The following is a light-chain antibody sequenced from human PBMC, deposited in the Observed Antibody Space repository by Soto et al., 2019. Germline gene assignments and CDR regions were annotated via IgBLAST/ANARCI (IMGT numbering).Light chain of an antibody. CDR2: EGS. CDR3: CSYAGRSTSLYV. Sequence: QSALTQPASVSGSPGQSITISCTGTSSDVGSYNLVSWYQQHPGKAPKLMIYEGSKRPSGVSNRFSGSKSGNTASLTISGLQAEDEAEYFCCSYAGRSTSLYVFGTGTKLTVL. V-gene: IGLV2-23*01. CDR1: SSDVGSYNL. J-gene: IGLJ1*01.